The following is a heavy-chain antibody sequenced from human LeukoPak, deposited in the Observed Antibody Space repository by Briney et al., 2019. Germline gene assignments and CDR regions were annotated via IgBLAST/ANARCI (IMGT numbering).Heavy chain of an antibody. D-gene: IGHD3-22*01. CDR3: ASSEVPDYYDSSGYSGYAFDI. Sequence: PGGSLRLSCAASGFTFSSYSMNWVRQAPGKGLEWVSAINGSGGNTYYGDSVKGRFTISRDNSKNTLYLQMNSLRAEDTAVYYCASSEVPDYYDSSGYSGYAFDIWAKGQWSPSLQ. V-gene: IGHV3-23*01. CDR2: INGSGGNT. J-gene: IGHJ3*02. CDR1: GFTFSSYS.